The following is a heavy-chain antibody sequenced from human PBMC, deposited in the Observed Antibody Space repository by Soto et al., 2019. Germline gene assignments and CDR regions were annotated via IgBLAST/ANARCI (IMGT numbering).Heavy chain of an antibody. CDR1: GGSISSSSYY. D-gene: IGHD1-26*01. CDR3: ARHTSGSPVGYFDY. CDR2: IDYSGNS. V-gene: IGHV4-39*01. J-gene: IGHJ4*02. Sequence: QLQLQESGPGLVKPSETLSLTCTVSGGSISSSSYYWGWIRQPPGKGLEWIGSIDYSGNSYYNPSLKIRVTISEDTSKNPFSLKVSSVTAADTALYYCARHTSGSPVGYFDYWGQGTLVTVPS.